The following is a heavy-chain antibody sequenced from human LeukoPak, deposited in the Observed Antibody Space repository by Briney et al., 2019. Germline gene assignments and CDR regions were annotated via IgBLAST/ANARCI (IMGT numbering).Heavy chain of an antibody. CDR2: TYYRSKWYN. CDR3: ARDSRHHRFLYWDWFDP. V-gene: IGHV6-1*01. J-gene: IGHJ5*02. CDR1: GDSVSSNSAA. D-gene: IGHD2/OR15-2a*01. Sequence: SQTLSLTCAISGDSVSSNSAAWNWIRQSPLRGLEWLGRTYYRSKWYNDYAVSVKGRVTINPDTSKNQFSLQLNSVTPEDTAVYYCARDSRHHRFLYWDWFDPWGQGTLVTVSS.